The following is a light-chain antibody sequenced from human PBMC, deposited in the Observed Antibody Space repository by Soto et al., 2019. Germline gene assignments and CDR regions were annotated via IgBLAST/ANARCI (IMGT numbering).Light chain of an antibody. Sequence: DIPMTPSPLTLSASVVDRVTITCRASQSISTWLAWYQQKPGKAPKLLIYKASSLDSGVPSRFSGSGSGTEFTLTISSLQPDDFATYYCQQYNSFSRTFGQGTKVDI. V-gene: IGKV1-5*03. CDR2: KAS. J-gene: IGKJ2*01. CDR3: QQYNSFSRT. CDR1: QSISTW.